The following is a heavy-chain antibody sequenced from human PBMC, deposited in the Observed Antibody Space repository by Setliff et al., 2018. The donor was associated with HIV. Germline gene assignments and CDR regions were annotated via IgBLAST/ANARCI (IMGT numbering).Heavy chain of an antibody. CDR1: GGSISGHY. D-gene: IGHD3-10*01. V-gene: IGHV4-4*09. Sequence: PSETLSLTCIVSGGSISGHYWSWIRQPPGRGLEWIGYIYSSGSTNFNPPLQSRVTISVDTSKNQFSLKLSSVTAADTAVCYCARHSGVASPNWFDPWGQGTLVTVS. CDR2: IYSSGST. CDR3: ARHSGVASPNWFDP. J-gene: IGHJ5*02.